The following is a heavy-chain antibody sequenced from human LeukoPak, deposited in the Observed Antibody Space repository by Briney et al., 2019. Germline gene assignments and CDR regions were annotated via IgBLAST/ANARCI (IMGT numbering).Heavy chain of an antibody. CDR2: IYYSGST. CDR3: ARQVITMVRGVIGGYYYYYGMDV. Sequence: SETLSLTCTVSGGSISSSSYYWGWIRQPPGKGLEWIGSIYYSGSTYYNPSLKSRVTISVDTSKNQFSLKLSSVTAADTAVYYCARQVITMVRGVIGGYYYYYGMDVWGQGTTVTVSS. D-gene: IGHD3-10*01. CDR1: GGSISSSSYY. V-gene: IGHV4-39*01. J-gene: IGHJ6*02.